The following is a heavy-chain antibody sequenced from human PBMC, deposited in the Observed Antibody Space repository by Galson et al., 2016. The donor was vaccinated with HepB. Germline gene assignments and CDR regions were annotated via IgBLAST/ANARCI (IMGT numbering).Heavy chain of an antibody. CDR1: GFSLSTSGVG. V-gene: IGHV2-5*01. D-gene: IGHD1-1*01. J-gene: IGHJ4*02. CDR3: SRRTLHAGHWTFDY. CDR2: IYWNDDK. Sequence: PALVKPTQTLTLTCTFSGFSLSTSGVGVGWIRQPPGEALEWLALIYWNDDKRYSPSLKSSFSITKDTSKNQVVLTMTNMDPVDTDTYYCSRRTLHAGHWTFDYWGQGTLVTVSS.